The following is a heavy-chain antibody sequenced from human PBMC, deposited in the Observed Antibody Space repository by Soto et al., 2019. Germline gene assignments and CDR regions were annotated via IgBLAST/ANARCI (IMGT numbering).Heavy chain of an antibody. Sequence: ASVKVSFKASGYTFTSYYMHWVRQAPGQGLEWMGIINPSGGSTSYAQKFQGRVTMTRDTSTSTVYMELSSLRSEDTAVYYCARGDNEYSSWSWFDPWGQGTLVTVSS. V-gene: IGHV1-46*01. D-gene: IGHD6-6*01. J-gene: IGHJ5*02. CDR1: GYTFTSYY. CDR3: ARGDNEYSSWSWFDP. CDR2: INPSGGST.